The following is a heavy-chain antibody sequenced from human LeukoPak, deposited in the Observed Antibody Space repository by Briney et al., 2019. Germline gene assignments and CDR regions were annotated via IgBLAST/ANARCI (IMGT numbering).Heavy chain of an antibody. J-gene: IGHJ3*02. CDR1: GYTFTSYD. CDR3: ARIGDYAGHDAFDI. Sequence: VASVKVSCKASGYTFTSYDINWVRQATGQGLEWMGWMNPNSGNTGYAQKFQGRVTMTRNTSISTAYMELSSLRSEDTAVYYCARIGDYAGHDAFDIWGQGTMVTVSS. D-gene: IGHD4-17*01. V-gene: IGHV1-8*01. CDR2: MNPNSGNT.